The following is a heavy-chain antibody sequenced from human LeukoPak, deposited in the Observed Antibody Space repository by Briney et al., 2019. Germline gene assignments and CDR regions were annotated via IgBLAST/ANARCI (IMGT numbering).Heavy chain of an antibody. CDR1: GGSFSGYY. V-gene: IGHV4-34*01. CDR2: INHSGST. Sequence: PSETLSLTCAVYGGSFSGYYWSWIRQPPGKGLEWIGEINHSGSTNYNPSLKSRVTISVDTSKNQFSLKLSSVTAADTAVYYCARTIKVYAILGWFDPWGQGTLVTVSS. J-gene: IGHJ5*02. D-gene: IGHD2-8*01. CDR3: ARTIKVYAILGWFDP.